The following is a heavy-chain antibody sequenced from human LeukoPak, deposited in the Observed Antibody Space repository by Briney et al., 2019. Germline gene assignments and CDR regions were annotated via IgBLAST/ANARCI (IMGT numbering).Heavy chain of an antibody. CDR2: ISGGGGST. CDR1: GFTFSSYA. V-gene: IGHV3-23*01. J-gene: IGHJ6*03. Sequence: SGGSLRLSCAASGFTFSSYAMSWVRQAPGKGLEWVSAISGGGGSTYYADSVKGRFTITRDNSKNTLYLQMNSLRAEDTAVYYCAKDSRVTMIVVVDYYYYYMDVWGKGTTVTVSS. CDR3: AKDSRVTMIVVVDYYYYYMDV. D-gene: IGHD3-22*01.